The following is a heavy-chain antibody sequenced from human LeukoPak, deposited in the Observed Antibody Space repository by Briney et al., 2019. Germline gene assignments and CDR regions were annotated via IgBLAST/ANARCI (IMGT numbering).Heavy chain of an antibody. CDR1: GFTFSRYA. J-gene: IGHJ4*02. D-gene: IGHD3-22*01. CDR3: AKGDGGSSGYPLDY. CDR2: ISYDGSDQ. Sequence: PGGSLRLSCAASGFTFSRYAIHWVRQAPGKGLEWLAVISYDGSDQKYGESVKGRFSITRDNSKNTVYLDMNSLRVEDTTIYYCAKGDGGSSGYPLDYWGQGTLVTVSS. V-gene: IGHV3-30*18.